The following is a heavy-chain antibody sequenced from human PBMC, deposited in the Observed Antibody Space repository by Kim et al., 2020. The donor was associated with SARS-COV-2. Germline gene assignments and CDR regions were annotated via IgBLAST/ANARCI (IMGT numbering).Heavy chain of an antibody. CDR2: ISYDGSNK. V-gene: IGHV3-30*18. D-gene: IGHD6-13*01. CDR3: AKDVSIVAAVTPWVVS. J-gene: IGHJ5*01. CDR1: GFTFSSYG. Sequence: GGSLRLSCAASGFTFSSYGMHWVRQAPGKGLEWVAVISYDGSNKYYADSVKGRFIISRDNSKNTLYLQMNSLRAEDTAVYYCAKDVSIVAAVTPWVVSWG.